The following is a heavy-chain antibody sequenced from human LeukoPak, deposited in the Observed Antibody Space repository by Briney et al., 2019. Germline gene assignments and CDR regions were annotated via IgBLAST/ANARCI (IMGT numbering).Heavy chain of an antibody. D-gene: IGHD1-26*01. Sequence: PGGSLRLSCAASGFTFDDYGMSWVRQAPGKGLEWVFGINWNGGSTGYADSVKGRFTISRDNAKNSLYLQMNSLRAEDTALYYCARVPSGSLNYYFDYWGQGTLVTVSS. CDR2: INWNGGST. CDR3: ARVPSGSLNYYFDY. J-gene: IGHJ4*02. V-gene: IGHV3-20*04. CDR1: GFTFDDYG.